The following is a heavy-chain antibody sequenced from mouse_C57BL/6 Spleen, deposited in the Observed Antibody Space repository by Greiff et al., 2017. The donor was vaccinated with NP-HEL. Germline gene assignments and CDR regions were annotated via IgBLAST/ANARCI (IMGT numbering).Heavy chain of an antibody. CDR3: ARVYYYGSSFDS. CDR1: GYAFSSYW. V-gene: IGHV1-80*01. CDR2: IYPGDGDT. Sequence: VQLQQSGAELVKPGASVKISCKASGYAFSSYWMNWVKQRPGKGLEWIGQIYPGDGDTNYNGKFKGKATLTADKSSSTADMQLSSLTSEDAAVYCCARVYYYGSSFDSWGQGTTLTVSS. J-gene: IGHJ2*01. D-gene: IGHD1-1*01.